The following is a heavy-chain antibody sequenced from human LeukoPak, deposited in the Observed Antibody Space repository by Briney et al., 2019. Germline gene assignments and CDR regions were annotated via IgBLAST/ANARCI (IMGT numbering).Heavy chain of an antibody. V-gene: IGHV4-34*01. Sequence: SETLSLTCTVYGGSFSGYYWSWIRQPPGKGLEWIGEINHSGSTNYNPSLKSRVTISVDTSKNQFSLKLSSVTAADTAVYYCARAYSGYWFDPWGQGTLVTVSS. CDR1: GGSFSGYY. CDR2: INHSGST. J-gene: IGHJ5*02. CDR3: ARAYSGYWFDP. D-gene: IGHD5-12*01.